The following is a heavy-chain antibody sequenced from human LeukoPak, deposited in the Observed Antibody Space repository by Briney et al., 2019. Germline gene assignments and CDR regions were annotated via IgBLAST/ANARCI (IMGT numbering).Heavy chain of an antibody. Sequence: SETLSLTCTVSGGSISSSSYYWGWIRQPPGKGLEWIGSIYYSGSAYYKPSLKSRVTMSVDTSKNQFSLKLSSVTAADTAVYYCASGGTWFDPWGQGTLVTVSS. CDR3: ASGGTWFDP. CDR2: IYYSGSA. V-gene: IGHV4-39*07. CDR1: GGSISSSSYY. J-gene: IGHJ5*02. D-gene: IGHD3-16*01.